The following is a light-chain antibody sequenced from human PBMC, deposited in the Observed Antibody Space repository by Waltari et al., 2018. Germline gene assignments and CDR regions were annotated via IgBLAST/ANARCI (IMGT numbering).Light chain of an antibody. CDR1: QSVSSN. Sequence: EIVMTQSPATLSVSPGERATLSCRASQSVSSNLAWYQQKPGQAPRLLIYGASTRATGIPARFSGSESGKEFTLTISSLQSEDFAVYYCQQYNNWPPLTFSGGTKVEIK. J-gene: IGKJ4*02. CDR3: QQYNNWPPLT. CDR2: GAS. V-gene: IGKV3-15*01.